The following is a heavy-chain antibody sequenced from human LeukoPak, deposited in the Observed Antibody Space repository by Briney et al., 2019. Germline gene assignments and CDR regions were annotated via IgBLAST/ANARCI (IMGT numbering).Heavy chain of an antibody. Sequence: SETLSLTCAVSGGSISSSNWWSWVRQPPGKGLEWIGEIYHSGSTNYNPSLKSRVTISVDKSKNQFSLKLSSVTAADTAVYHCARIVVVPAAIEYYFDYWGQGTLVTVSS. CDR3: ARIVVVPAAIEYYFDY. V-gene: IGHV4-4*02. CDR2: IYHSGST. D-gene: IGHD2-2*01. CDR1: GGSISSSNW. J-gene: IGHJ4*02.